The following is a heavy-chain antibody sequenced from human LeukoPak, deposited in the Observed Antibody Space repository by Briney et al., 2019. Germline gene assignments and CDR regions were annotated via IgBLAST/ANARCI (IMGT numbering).Heavy chain of an antibody. CDR1: GFTFSSYT. CDR3: ARVYYQDSGTSYRHLDY. J-gene: IGHJ4*02. CDR2: IKQDESEK. Sequence: GGSLRLSCAASGFTFSSYTMNWVRQVPGKGLEWVASIKQDESEKYFLDSVKGRFTISRDNAENSLYLQMNSLRAEDTAVYYCARVYYQDSGTSYRHLDYWGQGTLVTVSS. D-gene: IGHD3-22*01. V-gene: IGHV3-7*01.